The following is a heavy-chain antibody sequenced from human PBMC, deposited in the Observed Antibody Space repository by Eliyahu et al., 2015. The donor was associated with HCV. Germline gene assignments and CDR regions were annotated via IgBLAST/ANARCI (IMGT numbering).Heavy chain of an antibody. CDR1: GGSISSYY. Sequence: QVQLQESGPGLVKPSETLSLTCTVSGGSISSYYWSWIRQPPGKGLEWIXYIYYSGSTNYNPSLKSRVTISVDTSKNQFSLKLSSVTAADTAVYYCARDPCSGGSCYFDYWGQGTLVTVSS. CDR3: ARDPCSGGSCYFDY. V-gene: IGHV4-59*12. D-gene: IGHD2-15*01. CDR2: IYYSGST. J-gene: IGHJ4*02.